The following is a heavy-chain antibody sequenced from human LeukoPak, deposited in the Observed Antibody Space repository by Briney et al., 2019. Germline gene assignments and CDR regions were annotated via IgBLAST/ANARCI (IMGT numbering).Heavy chain of an antibody. V-gene: IGHV3-23*01. Sequence: PGGSLRLSCAASGLSFSSFAMSWVRQAPGKGLEWVSAISGSGGSTYYADSVKGRFTISRDNSKNTLYLQMNSLRAEDTAVYYCAKGGWNYVYVDYWGQGTLVTVSS. CDR2: ISGSGGST. CDR1: GLSFSSFA. D-gene: IGHD1-7*01. J-gene: IGHJ4*02. CDR3: AKGGWNYVYVDY.